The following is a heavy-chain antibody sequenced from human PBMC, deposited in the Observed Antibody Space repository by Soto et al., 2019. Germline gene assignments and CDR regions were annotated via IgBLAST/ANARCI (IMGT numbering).Heavy chain of an antibody. CDR2: IIPIFGTA. V-gene: IGHV1-69*13. D-gene: IGHD1-26*01. CDR1: GGTFSSYA. CDR3: ARSRLVGGEGYDAFDI. J-gene: IGHJ3*02. Sequence: SVKVSCKASGGTFSSYAISWVRQAPGQGLEWMGGIIPIFGTANYAQKFQGRVTITADESTSTAYMELSSLRSEDTAVYYCARSRLVGGEGYDAFDIWGQGTMVTVSS.